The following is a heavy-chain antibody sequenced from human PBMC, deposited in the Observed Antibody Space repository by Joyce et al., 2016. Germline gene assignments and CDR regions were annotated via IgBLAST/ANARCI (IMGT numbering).Heavy chain of an antibody. CDR2: CDPEDEET. Sequence: QVQLVQSGAEVKKPGASVKVSCTVSGFTLTALSMHWVRQAPGEGLEWMGRCDPEDEETIYAQKVQGRVTMTEDTSTDTVYLELSSLTSEDTAVYYCATDTTTRRNTIFGVRPIDAFDIWGQGTLVTVSS. CDR3: ATDTTTRRNTIFGVRPIDAFDI. V-gene: IGHV1-24*01. CDR1: GFTLTALS. J-gene: IGHJ3*02. D-gene: IGHD3-3*01.